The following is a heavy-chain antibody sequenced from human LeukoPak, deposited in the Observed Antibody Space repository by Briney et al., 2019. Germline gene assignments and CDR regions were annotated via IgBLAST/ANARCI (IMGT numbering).Heavy chain of an antibody. CDR3: ARDRGHYSSSWYTWFDP. D-gene: IGHD6-13*01. CDR2: MYYTGDT. CDR1: GGSISSRTYF. V-gene: IGHV4-39*07. Sequence: SETLSLTCTVSGGSISSRTYFWGWIHQPPGGSLEWIGSMYYTGDTYYNPSLNSRVAMSIDTSNNQFSLKLSSLTAADTAIYYCARDRGHYSSSWYTWFDPWGQGILVTVSS. J-gene: IGHJ5*02.